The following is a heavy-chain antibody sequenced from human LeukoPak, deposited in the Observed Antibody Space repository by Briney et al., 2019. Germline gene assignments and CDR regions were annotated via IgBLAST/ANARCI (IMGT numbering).Heavy chain of an antibody. D-gene: IGHD3-9*01. CDR1: GFTFSSYA. CDR2: ISGSGGST. CDR3: AKDGYDILTGYFEYYYYGMDV. Sequence: GGSLRLSCAASGFTFSSYAMSWVRQAPGKGLEWVSAISGSGGSTYYADSVKGRFTISRDNSKNTPYLQMNSLRAEDTAVYYCAKDGYDILTGYFEYYYYGMDVWGQGTTVTVSS. J-gene: IGHJ6*02. V-gene: IGHV3-23*01.